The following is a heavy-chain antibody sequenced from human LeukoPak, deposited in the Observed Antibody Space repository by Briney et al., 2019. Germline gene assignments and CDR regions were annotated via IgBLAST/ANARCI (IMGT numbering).Heavy chain of an antibody. V-gene: IGHV4-61*02. D-gene: IGHD3-3*01. CDR2: IYASGST. J-gene: IGHJ4*02. CDR1: GGSISSGSYY. CDR3: ARDRSYDFWSGYYI. Sequence: SETLSLTCTVSGGSISSGSYYWSWIRQPAGKGLEWIGRIYASGSTNYNPSLKSRVTISVDTSKNQFSLKLSSVTAADTAVYYCARDRSYDFWSGYYIWGQGTLVTVPS.